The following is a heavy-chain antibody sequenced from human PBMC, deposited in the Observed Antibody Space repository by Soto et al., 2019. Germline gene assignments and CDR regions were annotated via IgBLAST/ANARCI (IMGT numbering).Heavy chain of an antibody. J-gene: IGHJ6*02. CDR3: ARESAAGTAGYYYYGMDV. V-gene: IGHV3-33*01. D-gene: IGHD6-13*01. CDR1: GFTFSSYG. CDR2: IWYDGSNK. Sequence: GGSLRLSCAASGFTFSSYGMHWVRQAPCKGLEWVAVIWYDGSNKYYADSVKGRFTISRDNSKNTLYLQMNSLRAEDTAVYYCARESAAGTAGYYYYGMDVWGQGTTVTV.